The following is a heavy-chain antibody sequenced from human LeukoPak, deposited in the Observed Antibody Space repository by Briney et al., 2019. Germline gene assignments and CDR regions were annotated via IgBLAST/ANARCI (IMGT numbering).Heavy chain of an antibody. D-gene: IGHD6-6*01. CDR2: ISGDGGST. CDR3: ANAEYSSSLDY. V-gene: IGHV3-43*02. CDR1: GFTFDDYA. J-gene: IGHJ4*02. Sequence: PGGSLRLSCAVSGFTFDDYAMHWVRQAPGKGLEWVSLISGDGGSTYYADSVKGRFTISRDNSKNSLYLQMNSLRTEDTALYYCANAEYSSSLDYWGQGTLVTVSS.